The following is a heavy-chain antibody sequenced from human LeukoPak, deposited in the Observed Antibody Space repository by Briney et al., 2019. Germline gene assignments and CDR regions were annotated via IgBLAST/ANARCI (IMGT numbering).Heavy chain of an antibody. V-gene: IGHV1-2*02. CDR2: INPNSGGT. CDR1: GYTFTSYG. D-gene: IGHD1-1*01. J-gene: IGHJ3*02. Sequence: ASVKVSCKASGYTFTSYGISWVRQAPGQGLEWMGWINPNSGGTNYAQKFQGRVTMTRDTSISTAYMELSRLRSDDTAVYYCARTERNWNRKMYAFDIWGQGTMVTVSS. CDR3: ARTERNWNRKMYAFDI.